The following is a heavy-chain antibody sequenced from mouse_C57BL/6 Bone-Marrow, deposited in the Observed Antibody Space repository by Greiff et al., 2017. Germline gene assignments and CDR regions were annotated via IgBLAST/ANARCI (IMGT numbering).Heavy chain of an antibody. D-gene: IGHD2-4*01. J-gene: IGHJ2*01. CDR3: AIYDYGGYFDY. CDR2: FHPYNDDT. CDR1: GYTFTTYP. V-gene: IGHV1-47*01. Sequence: VQLVESGAELVKPGASVKMSCKASGYTFTTYPIEWMKQNHGKSLEWIGNFHPYNDDTKYNEKFKGKATLTVETSSSTAYLELSRLTSDDSAVYYWAIYDYGGYFDYWGQGTTLTVSS.